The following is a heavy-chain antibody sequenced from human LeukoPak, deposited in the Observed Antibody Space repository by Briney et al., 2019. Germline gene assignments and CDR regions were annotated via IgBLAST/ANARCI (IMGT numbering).Heavy chain of an antibody. J-gene: IGHJ5*02. Sequence: SETLSLTCTVSGGSINDYYWTWIRQAPGKGLEWIGYISNSGTTDYNPSLKSRVTMSVDTSNNEFSLRLTSVTAADTAMYYCARVVRGAVTSNCFDPWGKGTLVTVSS. CDR3: ARVVRGAVTSNCFDP. D-gene: IGHD4-17*01. CDR2: ISNSGTT. V-gene: IGHV4-59*01. CDR1: GGSINDYY.